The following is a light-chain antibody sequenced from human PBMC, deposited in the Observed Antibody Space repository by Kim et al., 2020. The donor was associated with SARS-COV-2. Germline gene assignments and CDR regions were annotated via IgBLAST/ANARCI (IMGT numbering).Light chain of an antibody. V-gene: IGKV3-20*01. CDR1: QSVTSSY. J-gene: IGKJ5*01. CDR2: GAS. CDR3: QQFGASPIT. Sequence: EIVLTQSPGSLSLSPGERATLSCSASQSVTSSYVAWYQHKPGQAPRLLIYGASSRATGIPDRVSGSGSGTDFTLTISRLEPEDFAVYYCQQFGASPITFGQGTRLEIK.